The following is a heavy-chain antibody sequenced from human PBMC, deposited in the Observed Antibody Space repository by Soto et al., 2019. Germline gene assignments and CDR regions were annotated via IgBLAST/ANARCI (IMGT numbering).Heavy chain of an antibody. CDR2: IWSDGSNK. Sequence: QVQLMESGGGVVQPGRSLRLSCAASGFTFSNYGMHWVRQAPGKGLEWVAVIWSDGSNKYYADSVKGRFTISRDNSKNTLHLQMDSLRAEDTAVYYCARRSSGTYGVDSWGQGTLVTVSS. CDR1: GFTFSNYG. D-gene: IGHD1-26*01. V-gene: IGHV3-33*01. J-gene: IGHJ4*02. CDR3: ARRSSGTYGVDS.